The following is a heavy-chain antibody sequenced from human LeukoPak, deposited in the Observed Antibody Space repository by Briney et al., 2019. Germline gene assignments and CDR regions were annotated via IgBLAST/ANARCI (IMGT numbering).Heavy chain of an antibody. V-gene: IGHV4-61*02. D-gene: IGHD3-22*01. Sequence: SQTLSLTCTVSGGSISSGSYYWSWTRQPAGKGLEWIGRIYTSGSTNYNPSLKSRVTISVDTSKNQFSLKLSSVTAADTAVYYCAREYYYDSSGSPGVDYWGQGTLVTVSS. CDR2: IYTSGST. CDR3: AREYYYDSSGSPGVDY. CDR1: GGSISSGSYY. J-gene: IGHJ4*02.